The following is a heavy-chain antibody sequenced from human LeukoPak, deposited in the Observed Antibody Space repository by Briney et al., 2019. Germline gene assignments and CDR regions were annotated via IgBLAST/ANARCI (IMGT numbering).Heavy chain of an antibody. J-gene: IGHJ4*02. CDR2: ISAYNGNT. CDR1: GYTFTSYG. V-gene: IGHV1-18*04. CDR3: ARGGLYCSSTSCYGIEY. D-gene: IGHD2-2*01. Sequence: ASVKVSRKPAGYTFTSYGISWLRETPGQGLEWMGGISAYNGNTNYAQKRQGTVTINKDKYTSTVYMDLRRLGSDDTAVYYCARGGLYCSSTSCYGIEYWGQGTLVTVSS.